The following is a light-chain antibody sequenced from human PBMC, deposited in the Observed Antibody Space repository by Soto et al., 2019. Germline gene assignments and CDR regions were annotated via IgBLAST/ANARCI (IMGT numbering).Light chain of an antibody. J-gene: IGKJ5*01. CDR2: VAY. CDR3: QPYDNYPLT. CDR1: QDIRSS. V-gene: IGKV1-16*01. Sequence: DIQMTQYPSFLSASVGDRFTITCLASQDIRSSLNWYQQKPGKAPKFLIYVAYSLQTGVTPRFSGSGSGTDFTLTISGLQAEDFATYYCQPYDNYPLTVGHGTRLEIK.